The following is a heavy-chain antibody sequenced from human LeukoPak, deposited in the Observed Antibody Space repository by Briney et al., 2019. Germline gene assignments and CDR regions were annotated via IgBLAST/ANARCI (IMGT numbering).Heavy chain of an antibody. Sequence: QPGGSLRLSCAASGFTFSSYWMSWVRQAPGKGLEWVANIKQDGSEKYYVDSVKGRFTISRDNAKNSLYLQMNSLRAEDTAVYYCAREMQWGYYDSSGYFDYWGQGTLVTVSS. CDR1: GFTFSSYW. J-gene: IGHJ4*02. D-gene: IGHD3-22*01. CDR2: IKQDGSEK. V-gene: IGHV3-7*01. CDR3: AREMQWGYYDSSGYFDY.